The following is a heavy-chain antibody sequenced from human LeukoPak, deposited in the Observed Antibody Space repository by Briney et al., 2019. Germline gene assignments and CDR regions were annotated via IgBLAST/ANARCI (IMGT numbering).Heavy chain of an antibody. J-gene: IGHJ5*02. Sequence: DSVKVSCKASGYTFTSYYVNWVRQATGQGLEWMGWMNPNSGNTGYAQKFQGRVTMTRNTSISTAYMELSSLRSEDTAVYYCARDGSGSGSYLSWFDPWGQGTLVTVSS. CDR1: GYTFTSYY. CDR2: MNPNSGNT. CDR3: ARDGSGSGSYLSWFDP. V-gene: IGHV1-8*01. D-gene: IGHD3-10*01.